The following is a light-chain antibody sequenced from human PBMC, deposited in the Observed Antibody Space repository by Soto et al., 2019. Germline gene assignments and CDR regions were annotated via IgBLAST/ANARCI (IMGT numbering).Light chain of an antibody. V-gene: IGKV3-15*01. CDR2: DAS. Sequence: EIVMTQSPATLSVSPGESATLSCRASQSVRSNLAWYQQKPGQAPTLLIYDASTRATGIPARFSGSGSGTEFTLTISSLRSEDFAVYSCQQYNDWPPLTFGGGTKVEIK. CDR3: QQYNDWPPLT. J-gene: IGKJ4*01. CDR1: QSVRSN.